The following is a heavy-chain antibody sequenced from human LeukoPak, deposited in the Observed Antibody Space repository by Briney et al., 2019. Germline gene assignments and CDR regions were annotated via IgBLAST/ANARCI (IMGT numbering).Heavy chain of an antibody. J-gene: IGHJ5*02. Sequence: SETLSLTCTVSGGSISSYYWSWIRQPPGKGLEWIGYIYYSGSTNYNPSLKSRVTISVDTSKYQFSLKLSSVTAADTAVYYCARGYGSGYDSSGYYSGHWFDPWGQGTLVTVSS. CDR3: ARGYGSGYDSSGYYSGHWFDP. V-gene: IGHV4-59*01. CDR2: IYYSGST. D-gene: IGHD3-22*01. CDR1: GGSISSYY.